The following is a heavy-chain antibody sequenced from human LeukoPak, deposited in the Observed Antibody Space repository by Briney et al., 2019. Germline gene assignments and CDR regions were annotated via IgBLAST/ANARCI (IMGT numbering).Heavy chain of an antibody. V-gene: IGHV1-2*02. CDR2: INPNSGGT. J-gene: IGHJ4*02. D-gene: IGHD2-15*01. CDR3: ARGAGYCSRGSCYSRIVDY. Sequence: ASVKVSCKASGYTFTGYYMHWVRQAPGQGLEWMGWINPNSGGTNYAQKFQGRVTMTRDTSISTAYMELSRLRSDDTAVYYCARGAGYCSRGSCYSRIVDYWGQGTLVTVSS. CDR1: GYTFTGYY.